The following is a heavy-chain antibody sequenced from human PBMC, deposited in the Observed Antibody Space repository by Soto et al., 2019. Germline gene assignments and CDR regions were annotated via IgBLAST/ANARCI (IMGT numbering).Heavy chain of an antibody. CDR1: GGTFSDYG. Sequence: QVQLVQSGAEVKMPGSSVKVSCKASGGTFSDYGISWVRQAPGQGLEWMGGIIPILGSTKSAQRFQGRVTFTADESTSTAYMELSSLRSEDTAVYYCARGGPRDGYRDLDYWGQGTQVTVSS. V-gene: IGHV1-69*01. CDR3: ARGGPRDGYRDLDY. CDR2: IIPILGST. D-gene: IGHD5-18*01. J-gene: IGHJ4*02.